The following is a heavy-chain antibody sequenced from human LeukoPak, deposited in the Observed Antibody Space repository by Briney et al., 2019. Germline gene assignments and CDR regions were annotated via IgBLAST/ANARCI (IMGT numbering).Heavy chain of an antibody. D-gene: IGHD2/OR15-2a*01. CDR3: ALRASTNIPGY. CDR1: GFTFSSYA. V-gene: IGHV3-30-3*01. Sequence: GGSLRLSCAASGFTFSSYAMHWVRQAPGKGLEWVAVISYDGSNRYYADSVKGRFTISRDNSKNTLYLQMNSLRAEDTAVYYCALRASTNIPGYWGQGTLVTVSS. J-gene: IGHJ4*02. CDR2: ISYDGSNR.